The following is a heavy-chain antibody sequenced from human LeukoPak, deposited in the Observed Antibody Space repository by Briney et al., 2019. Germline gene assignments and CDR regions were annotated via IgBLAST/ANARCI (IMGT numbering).Heavy chain of an antibody. D-gene: IGHD3-22*01. J-gene: IGHJ4*02. Sequence: ASVKVSCKASGYTFTGYYMHWVRQAPGQGLEWMGWINPNSGGTNYAQKFQGRVTMTRDTSISTAYMELSSLRSEDTAVYYCAMLDYYDSSGYSDYWGQGTLVTVSS. CDR2: INPNSGGT. CDR3: AMLDYYDSSGYSDY. CDR1: GYTFTGYY. V-gene: IGHV1-2*02.